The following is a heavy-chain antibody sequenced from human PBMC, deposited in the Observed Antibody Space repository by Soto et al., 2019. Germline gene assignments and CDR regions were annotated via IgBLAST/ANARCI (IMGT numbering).Heavy chain of an antibody. Sequence: ASVKVSCKASGGTFTSHAVSWVRQAPGQGLEWMGGIIPMFGAANYALNFQGRVTITADEPTGTAYMELSSLRSEDTAVYYCARDPGYSYGYNWGQGTLVTVSS. D-gene: IGHD5-18*01. CDR2: IIPMFGAA. V-gene: IGHV1-69*13. J-gene: IGHJ4*02. CDR3: ARDPGYSYGYN. CDR1: GGTFTSHA.